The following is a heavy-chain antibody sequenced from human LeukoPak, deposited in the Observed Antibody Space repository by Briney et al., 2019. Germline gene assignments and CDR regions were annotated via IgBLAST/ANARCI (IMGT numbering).Heavy chain of an antibody. D-gene: IGHD3-22*01. CDR1: GFTFSSYG. CDR2: IRYDGSNK. V-gene: IGHV3-30*02. J-gene: IGHJ4*02. CDR3: ARDRLPPRNYYDSSGYSYSFDY. Sequence: GGSLRLSCAASGFTFSSYGMHWVRQAPGKGLEWVAFIRYDGSNKYYADSVKGRFTISRDNAKNSLYLQMNSLRAEDTAVYYCARDRLPPRNYYDSSGYSYSFDYWGQGTLVTVSS.